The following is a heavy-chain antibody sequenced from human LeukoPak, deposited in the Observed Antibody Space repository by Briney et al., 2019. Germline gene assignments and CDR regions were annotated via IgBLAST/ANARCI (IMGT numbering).Heavy chain of an antibody. D-gene: IGHD1-26*01. Sequence: GGSLRLSCAVSGFSFSDAWMSWVRQTPGKGLEWVGRIESKTDGGTTDYAAPVKGRLTISRDDSKNTLYLQMNSLKTEDTAVYYCTTEGGATRDYWGQGTLVTVSS. CDR3: TTEGGATRDY. J-gene: IGHJ4*02. CDR2: IESKTDGGTT. CDR1: GFSFSDAW. V-gene: IGHV3-15*04.